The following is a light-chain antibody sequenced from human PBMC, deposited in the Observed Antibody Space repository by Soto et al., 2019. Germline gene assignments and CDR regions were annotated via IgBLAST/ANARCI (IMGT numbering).Light chain of an antibody. J-gene: IGLJ1*01. CDR3: SSYAVSNTHV. V-gene: IGLV2-8*01. CDR1: SSGVGSYNF. Sequence: QSVLTQPPSASGSPGESVTISCTGTSSGVGSYNFVSWYQQRPGKAPKFVISKVSKRPSGVPDRFSGSKSGNTASLTVSGLQAEDEADYYWSSYAVSNTHVFGTGTKVTVL. CDR2: KVS.